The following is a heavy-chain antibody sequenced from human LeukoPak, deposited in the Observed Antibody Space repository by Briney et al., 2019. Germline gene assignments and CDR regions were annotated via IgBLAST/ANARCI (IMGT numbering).Heavy chain of an antibody. CDR2: IYYSGST. J-gene: IGHJ4*02. CDR1: GGSISSSSYY. Sequence: SETLSLTCTVSGGSISSSSYYWGWIRQPPGKGVVWIGSIYYSGSTYYNPYLKSRVPITVDTSKNQFSLKLSSVTAADKAVYYCARHVRGHDYGDYPFDYWGQGTLVTVSS. CDR3: ARHVRGHDYGDYPFDY. V-gene: IGHV4-39*01. D-gene: IGHD4-17*01.